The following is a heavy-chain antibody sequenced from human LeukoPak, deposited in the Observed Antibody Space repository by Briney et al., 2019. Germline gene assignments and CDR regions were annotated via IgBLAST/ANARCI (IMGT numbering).Heavy chain of an antibody. CDR2: VYATGTT. D-gene: IGHD3-10*01. CDR1: SGSISSEDYH. V-gene: IGHV4-61*09. CDR3: ARHWGKYYGSGSSDFGY. Sequence: SETLSLTCTVSSGSISSEDYHWSWIRQPAGKGLEWIGHVYATGTTNYNPSLQSRVTISVETSKNQFSLKLSSVTAADTAVYYCARHWGKYYGSGSSDFGYWGQGTLVTVSS. J-gene: IGHJ4*02.